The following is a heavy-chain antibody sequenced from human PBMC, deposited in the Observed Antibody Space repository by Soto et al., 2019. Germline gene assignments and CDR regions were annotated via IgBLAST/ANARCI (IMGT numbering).Heavy chain of an antibody. CDR2: ISGSGGST. CDR1: GFTFSSYA. J-gene: IGHJ6*02. CDR3: ARPPIVVAAEDGMDV. V-gene: IGHV3-23*01. D-gene: IGHD3-22*01. Sequence: GGSLRLSCAASGFTFSSYAMSWVRQAPGKGLEWVSAISGSGGSTYYADSVKGRFTISRDNSKNTLYLQMNSLRAEDTAVYYCARPPIVVAAEDGMDVWGQGTTVTVSS.